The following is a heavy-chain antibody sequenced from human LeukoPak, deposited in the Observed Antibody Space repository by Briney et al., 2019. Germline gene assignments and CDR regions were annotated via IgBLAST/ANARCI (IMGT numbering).Heavy chain of an antibody. V-gene: IGHV3-23*01. D-gene: IGHD2-15*01. J-gene: IGHJ4*02. Sequence: GGSLRLSCAASGFSVSSYALSWVRQAPGRGLEWVSTISGGGTDTFYADSVKGRFTISRDNSKNTLYLQINGLRAEDTAIYYCAKDGGQNRGAFDYWGQGTLVTVSS. CDR1: GFSVSSYA. CDR3: AKDGGQNRGAFDY. CDR2: ISGGGTDT.